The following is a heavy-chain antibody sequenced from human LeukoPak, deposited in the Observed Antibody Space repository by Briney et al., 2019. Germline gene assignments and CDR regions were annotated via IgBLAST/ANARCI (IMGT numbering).Heavy chain of an antibody. Sequence: GGSLRLSCAASGFTFSPYGMHWVRQAPGKGLEWVAIIWFDGSNKYYADSVKGRFTISRDNSKNTLYLQMNSLRAEDTATYFCLKREQFPDGGQHWGQGTLVTVSS. CDR2: IWFDGSNK. CDR3: LKREQFPDGGQH. V-gene: IGHV3-33*06. J-gene: IGHJ4*02. CDR1: GFTFSPYG. D-gene: IGHD1/OR15-1a*01.